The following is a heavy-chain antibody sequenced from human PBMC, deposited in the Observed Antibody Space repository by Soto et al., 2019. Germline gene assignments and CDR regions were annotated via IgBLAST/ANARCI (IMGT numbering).Heavy chain of an antibody. CDR2: IYYRGST. CDR3: ARFNWYFDL. Sequence: QVQLQESGPGLVKPSETLSLTCTVSGGSISSYYWSWIRQPPGKGLEWIGYIYYRGSTNYNPSLKSRVTISVATSKNQFSLTLSAVTAADTAMYYCARFNWYFDLWCRGTLVTVSS. J-gene: IGHJ2*01. V-gene: IGHV4-59*01. CDR1: GGSISSYY.